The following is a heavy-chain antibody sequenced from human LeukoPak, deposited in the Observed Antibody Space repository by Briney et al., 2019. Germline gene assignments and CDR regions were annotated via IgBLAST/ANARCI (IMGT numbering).Heavy chain of an antibody. J-gene: IGHJ4*02. Sequence: GGSLRLSCTASGFIFSNYWMLWFRQAPGKGPLFVSRIGDDGGSTKYADSVNGRFTISRDNAKNTLYLQLDSLRVEDTAMYYCVRDSTFGVDYWGQGTLVTVSS. CDR3: VRDSTFGVDY. CDR1: GFIFSNYW. D-gene: IGHD3-10*01. CDR2: IGDDGGST. V-gene: IGHV3-74*01.